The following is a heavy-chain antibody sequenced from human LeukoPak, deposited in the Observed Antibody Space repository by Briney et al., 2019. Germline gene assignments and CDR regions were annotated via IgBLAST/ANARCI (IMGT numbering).Heavy chain of an antibody. Sequence: GGSLRRSCAASAFPFSNYWMQWVRQGPGHGLAWVSRVNSDGSTTKYADSGKGRFTISRDNAANTMYMRMNRLRPEDTAVYYCARGYYSSSRIDYWGQGTLVTVSS. J-gene: IGHJ4*02. D-gene: IGHD6-13*01. CDR3: ARGYYSSSRIDY. CDR2: VNSDGSTT. V-gene: IGHV3-74*01. CDR1: AFPFSNYW.